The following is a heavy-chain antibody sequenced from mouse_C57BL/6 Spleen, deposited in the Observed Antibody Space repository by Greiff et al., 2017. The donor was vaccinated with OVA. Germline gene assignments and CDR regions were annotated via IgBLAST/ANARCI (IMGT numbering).Heavy chain of an antibody. D-gene: IGHD2-3*01. V-gene: IGHV1-52*01. CDR3: ARKGDGYYWYFDV. CDR2: IDPSDSET. CDR1: VYTFPSYC. J-gene: IGHJ1*03. Sequence: VQLQQPGAELVRPGSSVKLSCKASVYTFPSYCMHWVKQSPIHGLDWIGNIDPSDSETHYNQKFKDKATLTVDKSSSTAYMHLSSLTSEDSAVYYCARKGDGYYWYFDVWGTGTTVTVSA.